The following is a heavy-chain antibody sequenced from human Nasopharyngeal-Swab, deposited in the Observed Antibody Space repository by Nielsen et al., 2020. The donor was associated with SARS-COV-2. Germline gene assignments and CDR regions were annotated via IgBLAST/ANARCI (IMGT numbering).Heavy chain of an antibody. Sequence: GGSLRLSCAASGFTFSDHYMDWVRQAPGKGLDWVGRTRNKANSYTTEYAASVKGRFTISRDDSENSVYLQMNSLKTEDTAVYYCARGATIFGVVLGDYYGMDVWGQGTTVTISS. D-gene: IGHD3-3*01. J-gene: IGHJ6*02. V-gene: IGHV3-72*01. CDR3: ARGATIFGVVLGDYYGMDV. CDR1: GFTFSDHY. CDR2: TRNKANSYTT.